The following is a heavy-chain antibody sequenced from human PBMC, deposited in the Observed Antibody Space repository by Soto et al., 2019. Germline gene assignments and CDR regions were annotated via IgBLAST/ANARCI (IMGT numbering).Heavy chain of an antibody. CDR1: GGSFSGSY. D-gene: IGHD6-6*01. CDR3: VTQVYISSSGVRDFYYTDV. J-gene: IGHJ6*03. CDR2: TNHSGST. Sequence: PSETLSLTCAVYGGSFSGSYCSWIRQPPGKGLEWIGETNHSGSTNYNPSLKSRVTISVDTSKNQFSLKLSSVTAADTAVYFCVTQVYISSSGVRDFYYTDVWGIGTTVTVSS. V-gene: IGHV4-34*01.